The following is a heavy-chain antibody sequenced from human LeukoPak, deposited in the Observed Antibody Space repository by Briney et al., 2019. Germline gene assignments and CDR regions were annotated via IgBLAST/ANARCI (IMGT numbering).Heavy chain of an antibody. V-gene: IGHV3-30*03. Sequence: GGSLRLSCAASGFTFSSYGMHWVRQAPGKGLEGVAVISYDGSNKYYADSVKGRFTISRDNSKNTLYLQMNSLRAEDTAVYYCDNINYYGPTPPKNWGQGTLVTVSS. CDR2: ISYDGSNK. D-gene: IGHD3-10*01. J-gene: IGHJ4*02. CDR1: GFTFSSYG. CDR3: DNINYYGPTPPKN.